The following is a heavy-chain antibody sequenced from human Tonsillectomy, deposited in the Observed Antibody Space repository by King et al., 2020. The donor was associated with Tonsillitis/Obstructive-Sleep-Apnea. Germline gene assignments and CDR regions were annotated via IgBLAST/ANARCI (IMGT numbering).Heavy chain of an antibody. D-gene: IGHD1-26*01. CDR1: GFTFSSYG. V-gene: IGHV3-30*18. CDR3: AKDSGGSYYSGADY. J-gene: IGHJ4*02. Sequence: VQLVESGGGVVQPGRSLRLSCAASGFTFSSYGMHWVRQAPGKGLEWVAVISYDGSNKYYADSVKGRFTISRDNSKNTLYLQMNSLRAEDTAGYYCAKDSGGSYYSGADYWGQGTLVTVSS. CDR2: ISYDGSNK.